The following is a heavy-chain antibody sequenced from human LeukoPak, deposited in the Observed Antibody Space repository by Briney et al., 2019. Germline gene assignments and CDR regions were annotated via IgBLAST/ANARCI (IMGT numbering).Heavy chain of an antibody. Sequence: SETLSLTCTVSGGSISSSSYYWGWIRQPPGKGLEWIGSIYHSGSTYYNPSLKSRVIISVDTSKNQFSLKLSSVTAADTAVYYCARQIVIVPATKSGFDYWGQGTLVTVSS. CDR3: ARQIVIVPATKSGFDY. V-gene: IGHV4-39*01. CDR2: IYHSGST. D-gene: IGHD2-2*01. J-gene: IGHJ4*02. CDR1: GGSISSSSYY.